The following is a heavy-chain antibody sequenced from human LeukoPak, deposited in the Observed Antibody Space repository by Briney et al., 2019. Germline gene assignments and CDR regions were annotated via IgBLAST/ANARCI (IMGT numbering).Heavy chain of an antibody. CDR1: GGSISSGGYS. J-gene: IGHJ5*02. Sequence: SQTLSLTCAVSGGSISSGGYSWSWIRQPLGKGLEWIGYIYHSGSTYYNPSLKSRVTISVDRSKNQFSLKLSSVTAADTAVYYCARTTYYYDSSGQTWFDPWGQGTLVTVSS. CDR2: IYHSGST. CDR3: ARTTYYYDSSGQTWFDP. V-gene: IGHV4-30-2*01. D-gene: IGHD3-22*01.